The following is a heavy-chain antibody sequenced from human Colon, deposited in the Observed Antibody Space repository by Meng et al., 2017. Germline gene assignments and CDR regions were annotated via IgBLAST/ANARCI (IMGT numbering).Heavy chain of an antibody. V-gene: IGHV1-46*01. D-gene: IGHD6-19*01. CDR3: ARSGYSTGLGFFDS. J-gene: IGHJ4*02. Sequence: QVQLVQSGAEVKKPGASVTVSCKASGYTFTNYYIHWVRQAPGLGLEWMGFINPSVGSTNYAQKFRGTVTMTRDTSTSTVYMDLSSLRSEDTAIYYCARSGYSTGLGFFDSWGQGTLVTVSS. CDR1: GYTFTNYY. CDR2: INPSVGST.